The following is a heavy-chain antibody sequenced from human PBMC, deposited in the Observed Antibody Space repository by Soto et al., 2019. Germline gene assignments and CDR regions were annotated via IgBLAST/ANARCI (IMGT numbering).Heavy chain of an antibody. Sequence: VGSLRLSCAASGFTFSNYAMSWVRQAPGKGLEWVSAISGSGGSTYYADSVKGRFTISRDNSKNTLYLQMNSLRAEDTAVYYCAKADSSAPIDYWGQGTLVTVSS. CDR3: AKADSSAPIDY. CDR1: GFTFSNYA. CDR2: ISGSGGST. V-gene: IGHV3-23*01. D-gene: IGHD3-22*01. J-gene: IGHJ4*02.